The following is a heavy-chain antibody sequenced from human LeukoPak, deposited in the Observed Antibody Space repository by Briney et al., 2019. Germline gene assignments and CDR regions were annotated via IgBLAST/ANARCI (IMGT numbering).Heavy chain of an antibody. J-gene: IGHJ4*02. CDR1: GYTFTSYG. CDR2: ISAYNGNT. V-gene: IGHV1-18*01. D-gene: IGHD5-12*01. CDR3: ARVRRNSGYANFDY. Sequence: VASVKVSCKASGYTFTSYGISWVRQAPGQGLEWMGWISAYNGNTNYAQKLQGRVTMTTDTSTSTAYMELSRLRSDDTAVYYCARVRRNSGYANFDYWGQGTLVTVSS.